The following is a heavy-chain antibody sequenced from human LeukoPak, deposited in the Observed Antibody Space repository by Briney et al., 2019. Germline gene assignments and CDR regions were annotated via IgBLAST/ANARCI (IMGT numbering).Heavy chain of an antibody. J-gene: IGHJ3*02. CDR3: AKPEAPDDAFDI. V-gene: IGHV3-33*06. CDR1: GFTFSSYG. CDR2: IWYDGSNK. Sequence: GGSLRLSCAASGFTFSSYGMHWVRQGPGKGLEWVAVIWYDGSNKYYADSVKGRFTISRDNSKNTLYLQMNSLRAEDTAVYYCAKPEAPDDAFDIWGQGTMVTVSS.